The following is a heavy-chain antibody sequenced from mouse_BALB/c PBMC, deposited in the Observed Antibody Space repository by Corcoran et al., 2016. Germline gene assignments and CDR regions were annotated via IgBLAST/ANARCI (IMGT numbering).Heavy chain of an antibody. CDR3: ARDGNYAMDY. CDR2: INPYNGAT. V-gene: IGHV1-26*01. D-gene: IGHD2-1*01. CDR1: GYSFTGYY. Sequence: GTELVKPGASVKISCKASGYSFTGYYMHWVKQSHVKSLEWIGRINPYNGATSYNQNFKDKASLTVDKSSSTAYMELHSLTSEDSAVYYCARDGNYAMDYWGQGTSVTVSS. J-gene: IGHJ4*01.